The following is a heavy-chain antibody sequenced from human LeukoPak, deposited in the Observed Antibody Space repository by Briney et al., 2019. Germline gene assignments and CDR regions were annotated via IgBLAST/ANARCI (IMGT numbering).Heavy chain of an antibody. CDR1: GGSISSYY. Sequence: PSETLSLTCTVSGGSISSYYWSWIRQPPGNGLEWIGYIYYSGSTNYNPSLKSRVTISVDRSKNQFSLKLSSVTAADTAVYYCARGIAVAGNYYFDYWGQGTLVTVSS. V-gene: IGHV4-59*12. CDR2: IYYSGST. D-gene: IGHD6-19*01. CDR3: ARGIAVAGNYYFDY. J-gene: IGHJ4*02.